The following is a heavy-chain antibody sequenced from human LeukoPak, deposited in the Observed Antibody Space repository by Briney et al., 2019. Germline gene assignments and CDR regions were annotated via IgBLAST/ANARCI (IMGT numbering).Heavy chain of an antibody. CDR3: ARDGEDHYYDY. CDR1: GFTVSSNH. J-gene: IGHJ4*02. D-gene: IGHD7-27*01. V-gene: IGHV3-66*01. CDR2: IYIGGTI. Sequence: GGSLRLSCAASGFTVSSNHMSWVRQAPGKGLEWVSIIYIGGTIYYADSVKGRFTISRDNSMNTVYLEMNSLRAEDTAVYYCARDGEDHYYDYWGQGTLVTVSS.